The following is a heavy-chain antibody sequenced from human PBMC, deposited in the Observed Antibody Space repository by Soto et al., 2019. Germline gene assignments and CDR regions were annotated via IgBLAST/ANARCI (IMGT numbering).Heavy chain of an antibody. CDR1: GFTFSTYA. Sequence: GGSLRLSCAASGFTFSTYAMSWVRQAPGKGLEWVSAISGRGGTTYYADSVKGRFTISRDNSNSTLYLQVDGLKGEDTALYYCAKRDTTMARGAFDVWGQGTMVTVSS. CDR3: AKRDTTMARGAFDV. J-gene: IGHJ3*01. D-gene: IGHD5-18*01. V-gene: IGHV3-23*01. CDR2: ISGRGGTT.